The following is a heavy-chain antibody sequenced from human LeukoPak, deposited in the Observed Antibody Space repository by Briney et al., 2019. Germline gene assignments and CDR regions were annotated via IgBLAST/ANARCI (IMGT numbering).Heavy chain of an antibody. CDR1: GGTFSSYA. D-gene: IGHD3-3*01. J-gene: IGHJ6*02. V-gene: IGHV1-2*06. Sequence: GASVKVSCKASGGTFSSYAISWVRQAPGQGLEWMGRINPNSGGTNYAQKFQGRVTMTRDTSISTAYMELSRLRSDDMAVYYCARDSYDFWSGYGYYYYGMDVWGQGTTVTVSS. CDR2: INPNSGGT. CDR3: ARDSYDFWSGYGYYYYGMDV.